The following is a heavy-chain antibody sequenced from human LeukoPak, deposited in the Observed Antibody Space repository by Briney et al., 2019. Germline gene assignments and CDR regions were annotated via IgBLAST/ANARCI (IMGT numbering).Heavy chain of an antibody. Sequence: PSETLSLTCTVSGGSISSYYWSWIRQPPGKGLEWIGYIYYSGSTNYNPSLKGRVTISVDTSKSQFSLKLSSVTAADTAVYYCARARAVADWYFDLWGRGTLVTVSS. V-gene: IGHV4-59*01. CDR2: IYYSGST. CDR3: ARARAVADWYFDL. CDR1: GGSISSYY. D-gene: IGHD6-19*01. J-gene: IGHJ2*01.